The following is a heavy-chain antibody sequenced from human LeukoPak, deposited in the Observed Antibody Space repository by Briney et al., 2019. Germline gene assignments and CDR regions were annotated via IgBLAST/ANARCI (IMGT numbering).Heavy chain of an antibody. Sequence: SETLSLTCTVSGGSISSYYWSWLRQPAGKGLEWIGRIYTSGSTNYNPSLKSRVTMSVDASKNQFSLKLSSVTAADTAVYYCARDVHIAVAGEWYFDLWGRGTLVTVSS. CDR2: IYTSGST. J-gene: IGHJ2*01. CDR1: GGSISSYY. D-gene: IGHD6-19*01. CDR3: ARDVHIAVAGEWYFDL. V-gene: IGHV4-4*07.